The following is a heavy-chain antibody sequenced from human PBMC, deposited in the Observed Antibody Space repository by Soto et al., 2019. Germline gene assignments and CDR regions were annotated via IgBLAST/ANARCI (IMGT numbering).Heavy chain of an antibody. CDR2: TYYRSKWYN. D-gene: IGHD5-18*01. CDR3: RRGHAGADTAVDY. Sequence: PTQTHPLTYDISVDNDSRYRSSPNRKKQSPSRGLEWLGRTYYRSKWYNDYAVSVKSRITINTDTSKNQFSLQLNSVTPVDTCVYSCRRGHAGADTAVDYWGQGTLVTVSS. V-gene: IGHV6-1*01. J-gene: IGHJ4*02. CDR1: VDNDSRYRSS.